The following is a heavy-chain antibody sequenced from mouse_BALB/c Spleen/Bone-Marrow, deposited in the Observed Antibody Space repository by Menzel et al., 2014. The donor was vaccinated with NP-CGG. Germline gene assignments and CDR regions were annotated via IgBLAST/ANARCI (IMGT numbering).Heavy chain of an antibody. D-gene: IGHD3-1*01. CDR2: IYSGSGNT. Sequence: QVQLQQSGPELVKPGDSVKKSWKASGYTFTDYYINWVKQKAGQGLEWIGWIYSGSGNTKYNEKFKGKATLTVDTSSSTAYMQLSRLTSEDTAVYFCANLGRYAMDYWGQGTSVTVSS. CDR3: ANLGRYAMDY. CDR1: GYTFTDYY. J-gene: IGHJ4*01. V-gene: IGHV1-84*02.